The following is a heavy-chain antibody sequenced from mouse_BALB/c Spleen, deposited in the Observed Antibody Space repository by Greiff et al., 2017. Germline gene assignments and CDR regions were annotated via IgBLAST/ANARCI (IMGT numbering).Heavy chain of an antibody. V-gene: IGHV2-6-4*01. D-gene: IGHD2-4*01. CDR1: GFSLSRYS. Sequence: VHLVESGPGLVAPSQSLSITCTVSGFSLSRYSVHWVRQPPGKGLEWLGMIWGGGSTDYNSALKSRLSISKDNSKSQVFLKMNSLQTDDTAMYYCARGGNYDGIYWYFDVWGAGTTVTVSS. CDR3: ARGGNYDGIYWYFDV. CDR2: IWGGGST. J-gene: IGHJ1*01.